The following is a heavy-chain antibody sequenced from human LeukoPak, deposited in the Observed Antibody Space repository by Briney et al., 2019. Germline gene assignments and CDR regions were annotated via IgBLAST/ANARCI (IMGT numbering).Heavy chain of an antibody. CDR2: INPNSGGT. CDR1: GYTFTGYY. CDR3: ATATNYDILTGWAFDY. D-gene: IGHD3-9*01. Sequence: ASVKVSCKASGYTFTGYYMHWVRQAPGQGLEWMGWINPNSGGTNYAQKFQGRVTMTRDTSISTAYMELSRLRSDDTAVYYCATATNYDILTGWAFDYWGQGTLVTVSS. V-gene: IGHV1-2*02. J-gene: IGHJ4*02.